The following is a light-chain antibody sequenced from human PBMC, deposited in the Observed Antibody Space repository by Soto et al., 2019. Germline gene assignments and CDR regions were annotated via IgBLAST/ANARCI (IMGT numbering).Light chain of an antibody. CDR3: QQYNYWPPT. J-gene: IGKJ1*01. V-gene: IGKV3-15*01. CDR1: QSVRSN. CDR2: GAS. Sequence: EIVMTQSPGTLSVSPGVRATLSCRASQSVRSNFAWYQQKPGQSPRLLIEGASTRATGIPATFSGSGSGTEFTLTICSLQSEDFAVYYCQQYNYWPPTFGQGTKVEIK.